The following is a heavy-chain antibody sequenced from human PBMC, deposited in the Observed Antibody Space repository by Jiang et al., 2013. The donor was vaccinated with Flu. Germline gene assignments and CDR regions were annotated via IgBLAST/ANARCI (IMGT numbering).Heavy chain of an antibody. CDR1: GFSLSSSGMR. CDR2: IDWDDDK. CDR3: ARISTSWRGAFFDF. J-gene: IGHJ4*02. Sequence: KPTQTLTLTCTFSGFSLSSSGMRVNWIRQPPGKALEWLARIDWDDDKFYSTSLKTRLTISKDTSKNQVVLTLTNLDPVDTATYYCARISTSWRGAFFDFWGQGTLVTVSS. V-gene: IGHV2-70*04. D-gene: IGHD6-19*01.